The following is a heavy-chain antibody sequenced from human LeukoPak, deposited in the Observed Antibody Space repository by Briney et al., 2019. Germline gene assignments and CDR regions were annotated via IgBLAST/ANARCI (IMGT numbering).Heavy chain of an antibody. CDR1: GYTFTSYG. CDR3: ARGTVGATDAEYFQH. CDR2: ISAYNGNT. J-gene: IGHJ1*01. Sequence: GASVKVSCKASGYTFTSYGISWVRQAPGQGLEWMGWISAYNGNTNYAQKLQGRVTMTTDTSTSTAYMELRSLRSDDTAVYYCARGTVGATDAEYFQHWGQGTLVTVSS. V-gene: IGHV1-18*01. D-gene: IGHD1-26*01.